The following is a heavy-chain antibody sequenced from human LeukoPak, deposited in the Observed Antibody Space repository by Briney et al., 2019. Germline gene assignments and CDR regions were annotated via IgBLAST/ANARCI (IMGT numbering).Heavy chain of an antibody. CDR1: GFTVSSDY. CDR3: ASTSMGRWSEGLAY. V-gene: IGHV3-53*03. Sequence: GGSLRLSCAASGFTVSSDYMSWVRQPPGKGLEWVSVIYSGGSTNYADSVKGRFTIPRDNSKNTLHLQMNSLNSEDTAVYYCASTSMGRWSEGLAYWGQGTLVTVSS. CDR2: IYSGGST. D-gene: IGHD2-15*01. J-gene: IGHJ4*02.